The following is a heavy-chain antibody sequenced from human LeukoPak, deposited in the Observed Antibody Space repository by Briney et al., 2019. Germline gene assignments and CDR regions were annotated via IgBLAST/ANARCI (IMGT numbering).Heavy chain of an antibody. D-gene: IGHD3-3*01. CDR1: GFTVSSNY. J-gene: IGHJ6*03. CDR3: AKDGKYYDFWSGSGNNYYMDV. CDR2: IYSGGST. V-gene: IGHV3-66*01. Sequence: GGSLRLSCAASGFTVSSNYMSWVRQAPGKGLEWVSVIYSGGSTYYADSVKGRFTISRDNSKNTLYLQMNSLRAEDTAVYYCAKDGKYYDFWSGSGNNYYMDVWGKGTTVTVSS.